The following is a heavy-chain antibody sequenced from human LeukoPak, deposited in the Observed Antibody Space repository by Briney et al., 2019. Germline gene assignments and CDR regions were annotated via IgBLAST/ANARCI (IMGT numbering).Heavy chain of an antibody. Sequence: GGSLRLSCAASRSTFSSYGMHWVRQAPGKGLEWVAVISYDGSNKYYADSVKGRFTISRDNSKNTLYLQMNSLRAEDTAVYYCAKDRAYGDFFFDYWGQGTLVIVSS. V-gene: IGHV3-30*18. CDR1: RSTFSSYG. D-gene: IGHD4-17*01. CDR2: ISYDGSNK. CDR3: AKDRAYGDFFFDY. J-gene: IGHJ4*02.